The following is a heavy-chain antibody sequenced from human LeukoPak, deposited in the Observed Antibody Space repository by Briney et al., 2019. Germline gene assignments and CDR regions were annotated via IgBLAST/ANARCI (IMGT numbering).Heavy chain of an antibody. Sequence: GESLPISCQGSGFRFANSWIGWVRQVSGKGLEWMGTIYPDDPDIRYSPSFQGQVTISGDKSSSTVYLQWNSLKASDTAMYFCAKKRSSGYYDSGGYAIDAFDVWGQGTMVTVSS. J-gene: IGHJ3*01. CDR3: AKKRSSGYYDSGGYAIDAFDV. CDR1: GFRFANSW. CDR2: IYPDDPDI. D-gene: IGHD3-22*01. V-gene: IGHV5-51*01.